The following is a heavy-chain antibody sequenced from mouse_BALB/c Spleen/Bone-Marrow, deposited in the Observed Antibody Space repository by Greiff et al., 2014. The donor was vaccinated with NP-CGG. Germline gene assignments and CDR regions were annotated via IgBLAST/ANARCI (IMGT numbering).Heavy chain of an antibody. CDR1: GFTFSSFG. Sequence: EVQLVESGGGLVQPGGSRKLSCAASGFTFSSFGMHWVRQAPEKGLEWVAYISSSSGTNYYADTVKGRFTISRDNPKNTLFMQMSSLRSEDTAMYYCARDEDYAMDYWGQGTSVTVSS. V-gene: IGHV5-17*02. J-gene: IGHJ4*01. CDR3: ARDEDYAMDY. CDR2: ISSSSGTN.